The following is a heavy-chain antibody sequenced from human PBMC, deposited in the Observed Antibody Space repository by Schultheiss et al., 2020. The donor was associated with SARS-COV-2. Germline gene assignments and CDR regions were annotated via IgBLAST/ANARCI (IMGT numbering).Heavy chain of an antibody. Sequence: GESLKISCAASGFTFSSYSMNWVRQAPGKGLEWVSSISSSSSYIYYADSVKGRFTISRDNSKNTLYLQMNSLRAEDTAVYYCAKDLATDYYDLRWGQGTLVTVSS. V-gene: IGHV3-21*01. D-gene: IGHD3-22*01. CDR2: ISSSSSYI. CDR3: AKDLATDYYDLR. CDR1: GFTFSSYS. J-gene: IGHJ4*02.